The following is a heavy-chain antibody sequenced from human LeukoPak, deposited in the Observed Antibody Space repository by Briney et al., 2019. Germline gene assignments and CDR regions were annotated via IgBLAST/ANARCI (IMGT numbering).Heavy chain of an antibody. D-gene: IGHD3-3*01. V-gene: IGHV3-74*01. CDR1: GFTFSRFW. Sequence: GGSLRLSCAASGFTFSRFWMHWVRQAPGKGLMWVSRINTDGSITNYADSVKGRFTISRDNTKNTLYLQMNSLRAEDTAIYYCVKSMSGLNDYWGQGTLVTVSP. CDR2: INTDGSIT. CDR3: VKSMSGLNDY. J-gene: IGHJ4*02.